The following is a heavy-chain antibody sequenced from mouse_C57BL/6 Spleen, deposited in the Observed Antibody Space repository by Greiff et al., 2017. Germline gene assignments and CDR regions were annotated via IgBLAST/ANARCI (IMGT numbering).Heavy chain of an antibody. Sequence: VQLQQSGAELVRPGASVKLSCTASGFYIKADYMHWVKQRPEQGLEWIGWIDPENGDTEYASKFQGKATITADTSSNTAYLQLSSLTSEDTAVYYCTTYYSNYVGAYWGQGTLVTVSA. CDR3: TTYYSNYVGAY. J-gene: IGHJ3*01. CDR2: IDPENGDT. V-gene: IGHV14-4*01. D-gene: IGHD2-5*01. CDR1: GFYIKADY.